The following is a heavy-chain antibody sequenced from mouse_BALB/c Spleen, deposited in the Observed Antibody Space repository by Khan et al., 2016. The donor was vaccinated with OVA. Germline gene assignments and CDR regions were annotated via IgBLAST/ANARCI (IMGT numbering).Heavy chain of an antibody. CDR1: GYTFINYW. V-gene: IGHV1-7*01. D-gene: IGHD1-1*01. CDR3: ARRGRRWDFDY. J-gene: IGHJ2*01. Sequence: QVQLKESGAALAKPWASVKMSCKASGYTFINYWILWVKQRPGQGLEWIGYINTSTGYTEYNQNFNDKATLTADKSSSTAYMQLSSLTSEDSAVYYCARRGRRWDFDYWGQGTTRTVAS. CDR2: INTSTGYT.